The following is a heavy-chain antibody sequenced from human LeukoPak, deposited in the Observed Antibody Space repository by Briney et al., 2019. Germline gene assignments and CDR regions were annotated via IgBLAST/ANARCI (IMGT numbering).Heavy chain of an antibody. CDR3: ARLRGYGDENWFDP. CDR1: GYTFTSYG. V-gene: IGHV1-18*01. D-gene: IGHD4-17*01. Sequence: ASVKVSCKASGYTFTSYGISWVRQAPGQGLEWMGWISAYNGNTNYAQKLRGRVTMTTDTSTSTAYMELRSLRSDDTAVYYCARLRGYGDENWFDPWGQGTLVTVSS. CDR2: ISAYNGNT. J-gene: IGHJ5*02.